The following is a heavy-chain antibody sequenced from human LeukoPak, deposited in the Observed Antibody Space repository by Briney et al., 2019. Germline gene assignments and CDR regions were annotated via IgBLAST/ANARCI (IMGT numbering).Heavy chain of an antibody. CDR2: IYHSGST. Sequence: SETLSLTCTVSGYSISSGYFWGWIRQPPGKGLEGIGGIYHSGSTYYNPSLKSRVTISVDTSKNQFSLKLSSVTAADTAVYYCARDLTNEGGALDYWGQGTLVTVSS. J-gene: IGHJ4*02. V-gene: IGHV4-38-2*02. CDR3: ARDLTNEGGALDY. CDR1: GYSISSGYF. D-gene: IGHD3-16*01.